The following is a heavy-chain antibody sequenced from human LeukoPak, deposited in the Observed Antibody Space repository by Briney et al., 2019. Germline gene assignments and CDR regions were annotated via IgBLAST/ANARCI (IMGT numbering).Heavy chain of an antibody. D-gene: IGHD1-7*01. CDR3: ARGGHNWNYVFDY. Sequence: SETLSLTCAVYGGSFSGYYWSWIRQPPGKGLEWIGEINHSGSTNYNPSLKSRVTISVDTSKNQFSLKLSSVTAADTAVYYCARGGHNWNYVFDYWGQGTLVTVSS. V-gene: IGHV4-34*01. CDR1: GGSFSGYY. J-gene: IGHJ4*02. CDR2: INHSGST.